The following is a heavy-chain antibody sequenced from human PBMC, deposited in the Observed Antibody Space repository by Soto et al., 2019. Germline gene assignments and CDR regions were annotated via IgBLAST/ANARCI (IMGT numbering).Heavy chain of an antibody. Sequence: SETLSLTCSVSNGSISGFYWTWIRQPPGKILEWIGYIHYSGRTDYNPSLTSRATMSVDTSKNQFSLNLKSVTAADTAVYFCAGMPYTSGLRFDPWGPGTLVTVSS. D-gene: IGHD6-19*01. CDR2: IHYSGRT. CDR1: NGSISGFY. V-gene: IGHV4-59*12. J-gene: IGHJ5*02. CDR3: AGMPYTSGLRFDP.